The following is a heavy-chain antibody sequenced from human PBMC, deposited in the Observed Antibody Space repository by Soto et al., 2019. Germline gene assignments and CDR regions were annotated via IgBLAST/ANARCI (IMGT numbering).Heavy chain of an antibody. CDR3: ARDHRAFQAWFAP. Sequence: QVQLQESGPGLVKPSQTLSLTCTVSGGSISSGDYYWSWIRQPPGKGLEWIGYIYYSGSTYYNPSLTCRVTISVDTSKHPFSLTLSSVTAADTAVYYCARDHRAFQAWFAPWGQGTLVTVSS. CDR1: GGSISSGDYY. D-gene: IGHD3-10*01. V-gene: IGHV4-30-4*01. CDR2: IYYSGST. J-gene: IGHJ5*02.